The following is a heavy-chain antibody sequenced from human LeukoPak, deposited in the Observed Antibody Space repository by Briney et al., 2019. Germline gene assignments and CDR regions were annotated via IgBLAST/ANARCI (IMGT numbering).Heavy chain of an antibody. V-gene: IGHV3-21*01. D-gene: IGHD1-7*01. CDR3: ARTFKGNYHYAFDI. J-gene: IGHJ3*02. CDR2: ISSSSSYI. CDR1: GFTFSSYS. Sequence: GGSLRLSCAASGFTFSSYSMNWVRQAPGKGLEWVSSISSSSSYIYYADSVKGRFTISRDNAKNSLYLQMNSLRAEDTAVYYCARTFKGNYHYAFDIWGQGTMVTVSS.